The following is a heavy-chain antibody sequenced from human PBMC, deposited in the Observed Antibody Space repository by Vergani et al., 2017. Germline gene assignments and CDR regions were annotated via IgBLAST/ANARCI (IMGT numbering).Heavy chain of an antibody. D-gene: IGHD4-11*01. CDR2: IDHTGRP. J-gene: IGHJ6*03. CDR1: GGSFTSYD. V-gene: IGHV4-34*01. CDR3: AKVNTETNGHLYYYYYMDV. Sequence: QVQLQQWGGGLLKPSETLSLTCVVNGGSFTSYDWTWIRQSPGGGLEWVGDIDHTGRPDYNPSLKSRLTMSVDKSRNQFSLTLNSVTATDTAIYFCAKVNTETNGHLYYYYYMDVWGQGTAVTVS.